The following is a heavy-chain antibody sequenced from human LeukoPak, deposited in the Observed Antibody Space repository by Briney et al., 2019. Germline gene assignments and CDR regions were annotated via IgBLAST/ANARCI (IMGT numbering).Heavy chain of an antibody. J-gene: IGHJ3*02. CDR2: IYTSGST. Sequence: SETLSLTCTVSGGSISSGSYFWSWIRQPAGKGLEWIGRIYTSGSTNYNPSLKSRVTISVDTSKNQFSLKLSSVTAADTAVYYCASDRIEVDAFDIWGQGTMVTVSS. CDR3: ASDRIEVDAFDI. V-gene: IGHV4-61*02. CDR1: GGSISSGSYF. D-gene: IGHD2-15*01.